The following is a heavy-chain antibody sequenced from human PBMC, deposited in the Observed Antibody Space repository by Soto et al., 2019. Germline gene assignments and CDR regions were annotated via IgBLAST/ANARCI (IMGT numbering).Heavy chain of an antibody. J-gene: IGHJ4*02. CDR1: GFTFSPYA. CDR2: ISGSGGST. CDR3: AKDSTRGVTSTFDY. D-gene: IGHD2-21*02. Sequence: EVQLLESGGGLVQPGGSLRLSCAASGFTFSPYAMSWVRQAPGQGLEWVSAISGSGGSTYYADSVKGRFTISRDNSKNTLYLQMNSLRAEDTAVYYCAKDSTRGVTSTFDYWGQGTLVTVSS. V-gene: IGHV3-23*01.